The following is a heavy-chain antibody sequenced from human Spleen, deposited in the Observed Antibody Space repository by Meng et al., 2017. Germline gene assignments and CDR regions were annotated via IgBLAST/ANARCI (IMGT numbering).Heavy chain of an antibody. J-gene: IGHJ4*02. CDR3: ARTGEGVVAATPLPFDY. Sequence: SVKVSCKASGRTFSSYPISWVRQAPGQGLEWMGGILPIFGTTNYAQKLQGRVTITADESTTTAYMELSRLRSDDTAVYYCARTGEGVVAATPLPFDYWGQGTLVTVSS. CDR1: GRTFSSYP. CDR2: ILPIFGTT. V-gene: IGHV1-69*13. D-gene: IGHD2-15*01.